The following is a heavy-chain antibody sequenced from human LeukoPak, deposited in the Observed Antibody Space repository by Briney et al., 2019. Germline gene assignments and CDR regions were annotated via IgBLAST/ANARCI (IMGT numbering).Heavy chain of an antibody. CDR2: ISGSGGRK. V-gene: IGHV3-23*01. CDR1: GFTFSSYA. CDR3: AKSQLVVYYFDY. Sequence: GGSLRLSCAASGFTFSSYAMIGVRQSPGKGLEWVSAISGSGGRKYYADSVKGRFTITRDNSKTMLYQQMNSLTAEDTAVYYCAKSQLVVYYFDYWGQGTLVTVSS. D-gene: IGHD6-13*01. J-gene: IGHJ4*02.